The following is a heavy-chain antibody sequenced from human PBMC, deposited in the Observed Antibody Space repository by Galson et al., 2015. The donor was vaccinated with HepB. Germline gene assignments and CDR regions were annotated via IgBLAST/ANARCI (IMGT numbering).Heavy chain of an antibody. Sequence: SLRLSCAASGFTFSSYGMHWVRQAPGKGLEWVAFIRYDGSNKYYADSVKGRFTISRDNSKNTLYLQMNSLRAEDTAVYYCAIYSSGWYTANNWFDPWGQGTLVTVSS. J-gene: IGHJ5*02. CDR2: IRYDGSNK. D-gene: IGHD6-19*01. CDR3: AIYSSGWYTANNWFDP. CDR1: GFTFSSYG. V-gene: IGHV3-30*02.